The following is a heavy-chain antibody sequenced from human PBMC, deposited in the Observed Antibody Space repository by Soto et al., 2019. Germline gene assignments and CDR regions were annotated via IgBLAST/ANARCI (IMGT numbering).Heavy chain of an antibody. CDR1: GFTFSNAW. J-gene: IGHJ6*02. D-gene: IGHD3-3*01. CDR3: TTEQGLWSGYSRHYYYYGMDV. Sequence: GGSLRLSCAASGFTFSNAWMNWVRQAPGKGLEWVGRIKSKTDGGTTEYAAPVKGRFTIAKADSKNTLYLQMNSLKTEDTAVYYGTTEQGLWSGYSRHYYYYGMDVWGQGTTVTVSS. V-gene: IGHV3-15*07. CDR2: IKSKTDGGTT.